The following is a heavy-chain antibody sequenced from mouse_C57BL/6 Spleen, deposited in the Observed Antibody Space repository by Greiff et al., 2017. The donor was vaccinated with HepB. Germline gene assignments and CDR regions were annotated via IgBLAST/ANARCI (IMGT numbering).Heavy chain of an antibody. J-gene: IGHJ2*01. CDR2: IHPNSGST. CDR1: GYTFTSYW. CDR3: ARGAVVEDYFDY. D-gene: IGHD1-1*01. Sequence: VQLQQSGAELVKPGASVKLSCKASGYTFTSYWMHWVKQRPGQGLEWIGMIHPNSGSTNYNEKFKSKATLTVDKSSSTAYMQLSSLTSEDSAVYYCARGAVVEDYFDYWGQGTTLTVSS. V-gene: IGHV1-64*01.